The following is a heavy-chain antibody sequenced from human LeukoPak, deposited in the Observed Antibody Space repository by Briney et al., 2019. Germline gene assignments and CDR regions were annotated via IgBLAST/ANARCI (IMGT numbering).Heavy chain of an antibody. CDR2: ISGDGVST. D-gene: IGHD3-3*02. CDR3: AKELGKFDY. CDR1: GLPIADFA. J-gene: IGHJ4*02. V-gene: IGHV3-43*02. Sequence: PGGSLRLSCVASGLPIADFAMHWVRQAPGKGLEWVSLISGDGVSTFYTDSVRGRFSISRDNTENSLYLEMNSLRAEDTAMYYCAKELGKFDYWGQGTLVAVSS.